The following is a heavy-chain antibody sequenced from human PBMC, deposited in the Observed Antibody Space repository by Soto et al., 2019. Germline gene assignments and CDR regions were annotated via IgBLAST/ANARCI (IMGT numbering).Heavy chain of an antibody. Sequence: SETLSLTCAVYGGSFSGYYWSWIRQPPGKGLEWIGEINHSGSTNYNPSLKSRVTISVDTSKNRFSLKLSSVTAADTAVYYCARSHNVFYGSGSYFDYWGQGTLVTVSS. CDR3: ARSHNVFYGSGSYFDY. CDR1: GGSFSGYY. CDR2: INHSGST. V-gene: IGHV4-34*01. J-gene: IGHJ4*02. D-gene: IGHD3-10*01.